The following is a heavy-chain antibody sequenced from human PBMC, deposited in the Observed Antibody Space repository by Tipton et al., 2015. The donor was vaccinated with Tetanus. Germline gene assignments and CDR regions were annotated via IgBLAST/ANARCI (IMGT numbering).Heavy chain of an antibody. J-gene: IGHJ3*02. Sequence: SLRLSCAASGLPVITNYMSWVRQAPGKGLEWVSTIYSGGTTFYADSVRGRFTSSRDHSQNTLYLQMNSLRAEDTAVHCCARPYGSGSDDAFDIWGQGTMVTVSS. D-gene: IGHD3-10*01. V-gene: IGHV3-53*01. CDR3: ARPYGSGSDDAFDI. CDR2: IYSGGTT. CDR1: GLPVITNY.